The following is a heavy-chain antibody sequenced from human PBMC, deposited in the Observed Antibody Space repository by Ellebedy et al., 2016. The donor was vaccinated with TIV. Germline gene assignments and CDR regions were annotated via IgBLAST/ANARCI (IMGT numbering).Heavy chain of an antibody. V-gene: IGHV3-23*01. CDR3: AKEENKMATISLFDY. Sequence: GESLKISXAASGFTFSSYAMSWVRQVPGKGLEWVSAISGSGGSTYYADSVKGRFTISRDNSKNTLYLQMNSLRAEDTAVYYCAKEENKMATISLFDYWGQGTLVTVSS. D-gene: IGHD5-24*01. CDR1: GFTFSSYA. J-gene: IGHJ4*02. CDR2: ISGSGGST.